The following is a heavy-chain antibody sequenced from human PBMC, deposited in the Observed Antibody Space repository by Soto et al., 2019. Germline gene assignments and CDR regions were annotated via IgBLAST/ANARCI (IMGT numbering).Heavy chain of an antibody. CDR2: TYYRSKWYN. J-gene: IGHJ6*02. Sequence: PSQTLSLTCAISGDSVSSNSAAWNWIRQSPSRGLEWLGRTYYRSKWYNDYAVSVKSRITINPDTSKNQFSLQLNSVTPEDTAVYYCARGPWDWDYYYYYGMDVWGQGTTVTVSS. D-gene: IGHD1-26*01. CDR3: ARGPWDWDYYYYYGMDV. CDR1: GDSVSSNSAA. V-gene: IGHV6-1*01.